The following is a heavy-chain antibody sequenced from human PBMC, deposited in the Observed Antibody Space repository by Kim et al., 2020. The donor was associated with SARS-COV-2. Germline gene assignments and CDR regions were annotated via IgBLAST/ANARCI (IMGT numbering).Heavy chain of an antibody. D-gene: IGHD5-12*01. V-gene: IGHV3-48*04. CDR1: GFTFSSYS. Sequence: GGSLRLSCAASGFTFSSYSMNWVRQAPGKGLEWVSYISSSSSTIYYADSVKGRFTISRDNAKNSLYLQMNSLRAEDTAVYYCARDRVDIVATLSEGPFDYWGQGTLVTVSS. CDR2: ISSSSSTI. CDR3: ARDRVDIVATLSEGPFDY. J-gene: IGHJ4*02.